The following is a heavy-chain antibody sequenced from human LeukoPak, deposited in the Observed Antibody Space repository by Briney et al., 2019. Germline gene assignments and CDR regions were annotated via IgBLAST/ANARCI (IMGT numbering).Heavy chain of an antibody. D-gene: IGHD3-10*01. Sequence: GGSLRLSCAASGFTFSDYSISWVRQAAGKGLEWVASISSSSLYIYYADSVKGRFTISRDNAKNSLYLQMNSLRAEDTAVYYCARDLGYGSEFDYWGQGTLVTVSS. V-gene: IGHV3-21*01. CDR1: GFTFSDYS. J-gene: IGHJ4*02. CDR2: ISSSSLYI. CDR3: ARDLGYGSEFDY.